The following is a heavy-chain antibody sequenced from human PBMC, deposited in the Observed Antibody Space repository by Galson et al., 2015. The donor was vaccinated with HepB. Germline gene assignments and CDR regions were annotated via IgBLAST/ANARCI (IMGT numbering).Heavy chain of an antibody. CDR3: AKGGTMVRVAGDHFDY. CDR1: GFTFSNYA. Sequence: SLRLSCAASGFTFSNYAMSWVRQAPGKGLEWVSGISGSGGSTYHADSVKGRFTISRDNSKNTLYLQMNSLRAEDTAVYYCAKGGTMVRVAGDHFDYWGQGTLVTVSS. V-gene: IGHV3-23*01. D-gene: IGHD3-10*01. CDR2: ISGSGGST. J-gene: IGHJ4*02.